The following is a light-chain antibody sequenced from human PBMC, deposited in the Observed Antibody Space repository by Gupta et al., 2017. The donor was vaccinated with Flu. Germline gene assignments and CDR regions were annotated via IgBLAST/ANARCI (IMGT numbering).Light chain of an antibody. CDR1: SSDIGGYNF. J-gene: IGLJ2*01. CDR2: EVN. V-gene: IGLV2-14*01. Sequence: SSDIGGYNFVSWHQQRPGNAPQLLIYEVNNRPSGVSDRFSGSKSGTTASLTISGLQPEDEADYYCGASSSTRALLFGGGTKLTVL. CDR3: GASSSTRALL.